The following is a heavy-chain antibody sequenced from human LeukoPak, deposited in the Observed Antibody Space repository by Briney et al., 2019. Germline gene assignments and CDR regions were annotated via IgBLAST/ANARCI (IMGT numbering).Heavy chain of an antibody. J-gene: IGHJ4*02. CDR1: GYTFTSYG. D-gene: IGHD1-26*01. CDR3: ARGSLVGTSFDYFDY. CDR2: ISAYNGNT. Sequence: ASVKVSCKASGYTFTSYGISWVRQAPGQGLEWMGWISAYNGNTNYAQKLQGRVTMTRDTSISTTYMELSRLRFDDTAVYYCARGSLVGTSFDYFDYWGQGTLVTVSS. V-gene: IGHV1-18*01.